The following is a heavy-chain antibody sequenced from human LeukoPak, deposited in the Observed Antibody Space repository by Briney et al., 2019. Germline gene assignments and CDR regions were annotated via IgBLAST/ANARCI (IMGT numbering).Heavy chain of an antibody. CDR3: ARAIYQLLGWDAFDI. D-gene: IGHD2-2*01. CDR2: INHSGST. CDR1: GGSFSGYY. J-gene: IGHJ3*02. Sequence: SETLSLTCAVYGGSFSGYYWSWIRQPPGKGLEWIGEINHSGSTNYNPPLKSRVTISVDTSKNQFSLKLSSVTAADTAVYYCARAIYQLLGWDAFDIWGQGTMVTVSS. V-gene: IGHV4-34*01.